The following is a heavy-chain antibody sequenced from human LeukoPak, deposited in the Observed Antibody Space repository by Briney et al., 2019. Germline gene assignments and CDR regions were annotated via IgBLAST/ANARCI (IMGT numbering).Heavy chain of an antibody. CDR2: VSGSGGRT. Sequence: GGSLRLSCAASGFTFSSYGMHWVRQAPGKGLEWVSAVSGSGGRTYYADSVKGRFTISRDNSKNTLYLQMNSLRAEDTAVYYCAKDGTRLRYFDWLSPSPGYYYYGMDVWGQGTTVTVSS. J-gene: IGHJ6*02. CDR1: GFTFSSYG. V-gene: IGHV3-23*01. D-gene: IGHD3-9*01. CDR3: AKDGTRLRYFDWLSPSPGYYYYGMDV.